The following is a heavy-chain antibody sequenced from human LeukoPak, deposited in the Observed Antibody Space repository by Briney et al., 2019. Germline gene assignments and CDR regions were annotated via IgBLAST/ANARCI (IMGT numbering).Heavy chain of an antibody. CDR2: ISYDGSNK. D-gene: IGHD3-22*01. J-gene: IGHJ3*02. CDR3: ARASYHYDSSDSKGAFDI. V-gene: IGHV3-30-3*01. CDR1: GFTFSSYA. Sequence: PGGSLGLSCAASGFTFSSYAMHWVRQAPGKGLEWVAVISYDGSNKYYADSVKGRFTISRDNSKNTLYLQMNSLRAEDTAVYYCARASYHYDSSDSKGAFDIWGQGTMVTVSS.